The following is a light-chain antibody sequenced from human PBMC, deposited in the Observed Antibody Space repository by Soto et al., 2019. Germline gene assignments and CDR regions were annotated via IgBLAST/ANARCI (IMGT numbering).Light chain of an antibody. V-gene: IGLV2-14*01. J-gene: IGLJ1*01. CDR2: EVS. Sequence: QSVLAQPASVSGSPGQSITISCTGTSSDVGGYNYVSWYQQHPGKAPKRMIFEVSNRPSGISIRFSGSKSGNTASLTISGLQTEDEADYYCSSHTNNSPYVFGTGTKLTVL. CDR3: SSHTNNSPYV. CDR1: SSDVGGYNY.